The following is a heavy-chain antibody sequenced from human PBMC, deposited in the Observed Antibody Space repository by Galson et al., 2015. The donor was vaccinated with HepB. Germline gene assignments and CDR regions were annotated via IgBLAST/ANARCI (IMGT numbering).Heavy chain of an antibody. CDR1: GYTFTSYG. CDR2: ISAYNGNT. CDR3: AREDDSSGYYYEGAGLDY. V-gene: IGHV1-18*04. D-gene: IGHD3-22*01. J-gene: IGHJ4*02. Sequence: SVKVSCKASGYTFTSYGISWVRQAPGQGLEWMGWISAYNGNTNYAQKLQGRVTMTTDTSTSTAYMELRSLRSDDTAVYYCAREDDSSGYYYEGAGLDYWGQGTLVTVSS.